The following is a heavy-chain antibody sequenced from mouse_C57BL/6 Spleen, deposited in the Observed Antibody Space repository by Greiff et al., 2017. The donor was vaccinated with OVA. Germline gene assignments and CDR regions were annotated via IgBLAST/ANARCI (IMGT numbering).Heavy chain of an antibody. CDR3: AREGLLWGVYYAMDY. Sequence: QVQLQQSGPELVKPGASVKLSCKASGYAFSSSWMNWVKQRPGKGLEWIGRIYPGDGDTNYNGKFKGKATLTADKSSSTAYMQLSSLTSEDSAVYFCAREGLLWGVYYAMDYWGQGTSVTVSS. D-gene: IGHD2-1*01. V-gene: IGHV1-82*01. CDR1: GYAFSSSW. CDR2: IYPGDGDT. J-gene: IGHJ4*01.